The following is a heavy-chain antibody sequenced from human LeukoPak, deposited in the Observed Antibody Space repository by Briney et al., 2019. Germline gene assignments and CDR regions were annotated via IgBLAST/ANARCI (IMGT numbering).Heavy chain of an antibody. CDR3: AKDLESGYSYGQDY. Sequence: GGSLRLSCAASGFTFSSYGMHWVRQAPGKGLKWLAVISYDGSSKYYEDSVKGRFTISRDNSKNTLYLQMNSLRAEDTAVYYCAKDLESGYSYGQDYWGQGTLVTVSS. J-gene: IGHJ4*02. V-gene: IGHV3-30*18. CDR2: ISYDGSSK. D-gene: IGHD5-18*01. CDR1: GFTFSSYG.